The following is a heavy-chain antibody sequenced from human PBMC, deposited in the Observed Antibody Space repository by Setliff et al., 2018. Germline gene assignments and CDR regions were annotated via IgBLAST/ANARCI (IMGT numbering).Heavy chain of an antibody. V-gene: IGHV3-30*02. J-gene: IGHJ4*02. CDR2: ILFDGSRN. CDR3: AKDRVNDGVWDFDS. CDR1: GFNFSGYG. D-gene: IGHD4-17*01. Sequence: PGGSLRLSCAASGFNFSGYGMHWVRQAPGKGLEWVAVILFDGSRNYYADSVKGRFTISRDNSKNTLYLQMNSLRAEDTAVYYCAKDRVNDGVWDFDSWGQGLLVTVSS.